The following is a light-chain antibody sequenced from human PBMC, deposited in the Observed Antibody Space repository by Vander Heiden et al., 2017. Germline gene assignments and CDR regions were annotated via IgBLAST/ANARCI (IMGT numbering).Light chain of an antibody. V-gene: IGKV1-9*01. CDR3: RQLDSYPIT. CDR1: QGISSF. CDR2: GAS. Sequence: IQLTRPPSSLSASVGDRVAITCRASQGISSFLAWYQQKPGKAPKLLIYGASTLQSGVPSRFSGSGSGTDFTLTISSLQPEDFATYYCRQLDSYPITFGQGTRLDIK. J-gene: IGKJ5*01.